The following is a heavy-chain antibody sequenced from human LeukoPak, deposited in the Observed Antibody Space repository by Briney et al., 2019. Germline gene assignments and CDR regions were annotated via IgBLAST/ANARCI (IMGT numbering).Heavy chain of an antibody. CDR2: IIPILGIA. CDR3: ARRQGSSAFDI. Sequence: SVKVSCKASGGTFSSYAISWVRQAPGQGLEWMGRIIPILGIANYAQKFQGRVTITADKSTSTAYMELSSLRSEDTAVYYCARRQGSSAFDIWGQGTMVTVSS. V-gene: IGHV1-69*04. CDR1: GGTFSSYA. J-gene: IGHJ3*02. D-gene: IGHD1-26*01.